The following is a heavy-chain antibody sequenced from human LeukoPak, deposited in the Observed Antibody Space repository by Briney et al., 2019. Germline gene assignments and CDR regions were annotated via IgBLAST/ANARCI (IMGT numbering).Heavy chain of an antibody. CDR3: ARSRGGSSWFNYFDS. V-gene: IGHV4-61*02. CDR1: GGSISSGIYY. CDR2: IYTSGST. Sequence: PSQTLSLTCTVSGGSISSGIYYWSWIRQPAGKGLEWIGRIYTSGSTNYNPSLKSRVTISVDTSKNQFSLKLSSVTAADTAVYYCARSRGGSSWFNYFDSWGQGALVTVSS. D-gene: IGHD6-13*01. J-gene: IGHJ4*02.